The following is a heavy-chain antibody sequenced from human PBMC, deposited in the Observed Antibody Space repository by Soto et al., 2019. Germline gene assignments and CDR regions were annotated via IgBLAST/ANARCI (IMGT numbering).Heavy chain of an antibody. J-gene: IGHJ6*02. Sequence: QVQLVQSGSDVKKAGASVKVSCKASGYTFTSYGISWVRQAPGQGLEWMGWISPYTGDTNYAHMVQGRVTMTTDTSTSTADMELRSLRSNDTAVYYCARHRMGVSVRRPVSFDVWGQGTTVAVSS. V-gene: IGHV1-18*04. CDR2: ISPYTGDT. D-gene: IGHD6-6*01. CDR1: GYTFTSYG. CDR3: ARHRMGVSVRRPVSFDV.